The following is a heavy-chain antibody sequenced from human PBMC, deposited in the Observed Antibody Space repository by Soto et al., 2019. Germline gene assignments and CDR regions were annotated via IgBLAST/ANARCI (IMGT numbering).Heavy chain of an antibody. CDR3: ARVPIYYDSSGYYHYGTFDI. J-gene: IGHJ3*02. Sequence: LSLHCAVTVGSVNSACYSLSWIRQPPGKGLEWIGYIYHTGSTYYNPSLKSRVTISLDRSNNHFSLELSSVTAADTAVYYCARVPIYYDSSGYYHYGTFDIWGQGTMVTVSS. CDR2: IYHTGST. CDR1: VGSVNSACYS. D-gene: IGHD3-22*01. V-gene: IGHV4-30-2*01.